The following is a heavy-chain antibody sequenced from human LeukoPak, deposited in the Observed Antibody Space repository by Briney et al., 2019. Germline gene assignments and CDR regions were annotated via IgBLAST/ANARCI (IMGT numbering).Heavy chain of an antibody. CDR2: INHSGST. CDR1: GGSISSGSYY. D-gene: IGHD2-15*01. V-gene: IGHV4-39*07. Sequence: SETLSLTCTVSGGSISSGSYYWSWIRQPPGKGLEWIGEINHSGSTNYNPSLKSRVTISVDTSKNQFSLKLSSVTAADTAVYYCARRGRVVVVVAGLRYYYYYMDVWGKGTTVTISS. J-gene: IGHJ6*03. CDR3: ARRGRVVVVVAGLRYYYYYMDV.